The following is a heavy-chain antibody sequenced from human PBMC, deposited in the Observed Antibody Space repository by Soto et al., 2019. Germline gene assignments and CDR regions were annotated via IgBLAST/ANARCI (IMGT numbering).Heavy chain of an antibody. CDR3: ATVEARRFLEWLLPINWFDP. CDR2: FDPEDGET. V-gene: IGHV1-24*01. J-gene: IGHJ5*02. D-gene: IGHD3-3*01. CDR1: GYTLTELS. Sequence: ASVKVSCKVSGYTLTELSMHWVRQAPGKGLEWMGGFDPEDGETIYAQKFQGRVTMTEDTSTDTAYMELSSLRSEDTAVYYCATVEARRFLEWLLPINWFDPWGQGTQVTVSS.